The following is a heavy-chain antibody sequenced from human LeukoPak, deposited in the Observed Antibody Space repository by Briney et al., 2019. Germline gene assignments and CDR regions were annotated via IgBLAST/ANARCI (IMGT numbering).Heavy chain of an antibody. CDR2: ISYDGSNK. Sequence: GGSLRLSCAASGFTFSSYAMHWVRQAPGKGLEWVAVISYDGSNKYYADSVKGRFTISRDNSKNTLYLQMNSLRAEDTAVYYCATLSITIFGVVTDIDYWGQGTLVTVSS. V-gene: IGHV3-30-3*02. D-gene: IGHD3-3*01. CDR1: GFTFSSYA. J-gene: IGHJ4*02. CDR3: ATLSITIFGVVTDIDY.